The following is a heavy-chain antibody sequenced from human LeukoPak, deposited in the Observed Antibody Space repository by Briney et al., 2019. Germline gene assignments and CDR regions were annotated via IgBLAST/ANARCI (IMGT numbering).Heavy chain of an antibody. J-gene: IGHJ4*01. D-gene: IGHD1-7*01. Sequence: SETLSLTCTVSGGSIRSSNYYWGWIRQPPGTGLEWIGSVYSSGRTYYNPSLTSRVTVSVDTSKNQFSLKLRSVTAADTAVYYCTREIAGTTVHYWGHGTLVTVSS. CDR1: GGSIRSSNYY. CDR2: VYSSGRT. V-gene: IGHV4-39*07. CDR3: TREIAGTTVHY.